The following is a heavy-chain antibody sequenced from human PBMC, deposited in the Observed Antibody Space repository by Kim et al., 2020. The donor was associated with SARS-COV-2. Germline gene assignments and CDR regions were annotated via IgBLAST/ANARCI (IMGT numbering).Heavy chain of an antibody. Sequence: SETLSLTCTVSGGSISSYYWSWIRQPPGKGLEWIGYIYYSGSTNYNPSLKSRVTISVDTSKNQFSLKLSSVTAADTAVYYCARVGYYYYMDVWGKGTTVTVSS. CDR1: GGSISSYY. J-gene: IGHJ6*03. V-gene: IGHV4-59*01. CDR3: ARVGYYYYMDV. CDR2: IYYSGST.